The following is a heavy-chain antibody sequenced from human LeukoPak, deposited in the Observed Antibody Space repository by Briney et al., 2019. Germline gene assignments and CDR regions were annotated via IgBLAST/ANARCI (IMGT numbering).Heavy chain of an antibody. Sequence: QTGRSLRLSCAASGFTFDDYAMHWVRHAPGKGLEWVSGISWNSGSIGYADSVKGRFTISRDNAKNSLYLQMNSLRAEDTALYYCAKDLYGSYYDAPFHFDYWGQGTLVTVSS. J-gene: IGHJ4*02. D-gene: IGHD1-26*01. V-gene: IGHV3-9*01. CDR1: GFTFDDYA. CDR2: ISWNSGSI. CDR3: AKDLYGSYYDAPFHFDY.